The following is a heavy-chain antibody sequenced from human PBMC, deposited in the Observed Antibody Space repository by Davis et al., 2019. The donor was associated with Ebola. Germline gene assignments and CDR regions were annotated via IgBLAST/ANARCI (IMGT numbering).Heavy chain of an antibody. D-gene: IGHD2-2*01. V-gene: IGHV4-59*01. Sequence: PSETLSLTFTVSGASMTSYYWSWIRQPPGKGLEWIGYIAYTGNTIYNPSLKSRVTISGDTSKKQFSLRLSSVTAADTAVYYCARGGLVPAALYLWGQGTMVTVSS. CDR3: ARGGLVPAALYL. CDR1: GASMTSYY. CDR2: IAYTGNT. J-gene: IGHJ3*01.